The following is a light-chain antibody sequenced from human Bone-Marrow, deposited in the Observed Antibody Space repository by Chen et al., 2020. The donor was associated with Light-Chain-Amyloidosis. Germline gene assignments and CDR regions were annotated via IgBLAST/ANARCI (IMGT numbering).Light chain of an antibody. CDR3: QHVHSYPLI. V-gene: IGKV1-9*01. CDR1: QGISNF. CDR2: AAS. Sequence: DIQLTQSPSFLSASVGDRVTITCWASQGISNFLDWYQQKPGKAPKVLIYAASTLQSGVPSRFSGTGSGREFTPILSSLQTEDFETYYCQHVHSYPLIFGPGTPLAIK. J-gene: IGKJ5*01.